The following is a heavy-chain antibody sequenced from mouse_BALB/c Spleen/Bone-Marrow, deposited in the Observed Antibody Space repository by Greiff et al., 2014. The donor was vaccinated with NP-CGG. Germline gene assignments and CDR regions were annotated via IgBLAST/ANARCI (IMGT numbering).Heavy chain of an antibody. J-gene: IGHJ3*01. Sequence: VQLKQSGAELVKPGASVKLSCTTSGFNITDTYIHWVKQRPEQGLEWIGRIDPANGNTKYDPEFQGKATITADKSSNTAYLHLSSVTSEDTAVYSGAHDALFAYWGQGTLVTVSA. CDR2: IDPANGNT. V-gene: IGHV14-3*02. D-gene: IGHD2-3*01. CDR3: AHDALFAY. CDR1: GFNITDTY.